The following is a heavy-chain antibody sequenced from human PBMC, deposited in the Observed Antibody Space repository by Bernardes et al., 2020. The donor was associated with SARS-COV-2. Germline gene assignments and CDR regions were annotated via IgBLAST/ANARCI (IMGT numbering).Heavy chain of an antibody. D-gene: IGHD6-13*01. CDR3: ATARQQLVYNWLDP. J-gene: IGHJ5*02. CDR1: GYTLIALS. V-gene: IGHV1-24*01. Sequence: AAVQDSCKVSGYTLIALSMHWVRQAPGKGLEWMGGFDPEDGETIYAQKFQGRVTMTEDTSTDTAYMELSSLRSEDTAVYYCATARQQLVYNWLDPWGQGTLVTVS. CDR2: FDPEDGET.